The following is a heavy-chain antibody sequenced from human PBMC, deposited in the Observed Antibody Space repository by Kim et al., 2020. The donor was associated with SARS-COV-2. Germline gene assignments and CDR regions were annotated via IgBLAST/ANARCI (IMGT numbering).Heavy chain of an antibody. CDR3: ARVGYSSGWYKIDFDY. V-gene: IGHV4-34*01. Sequence: HKSRVTISVDTSKKQCSLKLSSVTAADTAVYYCARVGYSSGWYKIDFDYWGQGTLVTVSS. D-gene: IGHD6-19*01. J-gene: IGHJ4*02.